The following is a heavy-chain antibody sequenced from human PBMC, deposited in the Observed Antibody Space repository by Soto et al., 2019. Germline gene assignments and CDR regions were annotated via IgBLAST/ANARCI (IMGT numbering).Heavy chain of an antibody. V-gene: IGHV4-34*01. D-gene: IGHD2-2*01. CDR1: GGSFSGYY. Sequence: PSETLSLTCAVYGGSFSGYYWSWIRQPPGKGLEWIGEINHSGSTNYNPSLKSRATISVDTSKNQFSLKLSSVTAADTAVYYCARAPLCSSTSCYLSFFDYWGQGTLVTVSS. CDR3: ARAPLCSSTSCYLSFFDY. CDR2: INHSGST. J-gene: IGHJ4*02.